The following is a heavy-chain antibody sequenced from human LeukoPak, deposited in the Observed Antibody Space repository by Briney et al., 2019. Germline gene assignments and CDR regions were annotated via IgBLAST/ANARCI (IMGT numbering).Heavy chain of an antibody. CDR2: INPSGGST. CDR3: ARSPSLGSGSLGSFDY. CDR1: GYTFTSYY. V-gene: IGHV1-46*01. D-gene: IGHD1-26*01. Sequence: ASVKVSCKASGYTFTSYYMHWVRQAPGQGLEWMGIINPSGGSTSYAQKFQGRVTMTRDMSTSTVYMELSSLRSEDTAVYYCARSPSLGSGSLGSFDYWGQGTLVTVSS. J-gene: IGHJ4*02.